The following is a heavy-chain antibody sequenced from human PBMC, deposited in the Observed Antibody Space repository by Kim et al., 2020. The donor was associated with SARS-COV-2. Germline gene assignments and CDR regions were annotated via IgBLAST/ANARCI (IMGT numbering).Heavy chain of an antibody. CDR2: INHSGST. J-gene: IGHJ4*02. V-gene: IGHV4-34*01. Sequence: SETLSLTCAVYGGSFSGYYWSWIRQPPGKGLEWIGEINHSGSTNYNPSLKSRVTISVDTSKNQFSLKLSSVTAADTAVYYCARGLSWNDGFDYWGQGTLVTVSS. CDR1: GGSFSGYY. D-gene: IGHD1-1*01. CDR3: ARGLSWNDGFDY.